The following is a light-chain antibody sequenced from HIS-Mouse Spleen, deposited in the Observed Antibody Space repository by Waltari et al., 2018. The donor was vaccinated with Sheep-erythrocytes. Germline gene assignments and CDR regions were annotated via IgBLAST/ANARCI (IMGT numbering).Light chain of an antibody. CDR2: QDS. CDR1: NIGSKS. J-gene: IGLJ2*01. CDR3: QAWDSSTVV. Sequence: SYVLTQPPSVSVAPGQTARITCGGNNIGSKSVHWYQQKPGQARVLVIYQDSKRPSGIPERFSGSNSVNTAPLTISGTQAMDEADYYCQAWDSSTVVFGRGTKLTVL. V-gene: IGLV3-21*01.